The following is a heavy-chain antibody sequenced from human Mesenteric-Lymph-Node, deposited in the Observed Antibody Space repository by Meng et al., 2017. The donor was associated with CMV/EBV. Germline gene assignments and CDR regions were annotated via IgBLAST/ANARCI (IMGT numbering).Heavy chain of an antibody. CDR2: INPNSGGT. Sequence: ASVKVSCKASGYTFTGFYFHWVRQAPGQGLEWMGWINPNSGGTNYAQKLQGRVTMTTDTSTSTAYMELRSLRSDDTAVYYCAREGEAAAGLYYYYYYGMDVWGQGTTVTVSS. V-gene: IGHV1-2*02. CDR3: AREGEAAAGLYYYYYYGMDV. J-gene: IGHJ6*02. D-gene: IGHD6-13*01. CDR1: GYTFTGFY.